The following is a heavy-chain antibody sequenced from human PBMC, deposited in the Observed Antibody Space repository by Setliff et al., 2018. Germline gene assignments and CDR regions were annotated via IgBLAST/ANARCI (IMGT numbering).Heavy chain of an antibody. J-gene: IGHJ4*02. CDR1: GFSFSDYY. D-gene: IGHD3-10*01. Sequence: GGSLRLSCAASGFSFSDYYMMWIRQAPGKGLEWVSYISNDAYTIHYADSMKGRLTISRDNSKNSVFLQMNSLRVEDTAVYYCARDPPAGDDYWGQGTLVTVSS. CDR3: ARDPPAGDDY. V-gene: IGHV3-11*01. CDR2: ISNDAYTI.